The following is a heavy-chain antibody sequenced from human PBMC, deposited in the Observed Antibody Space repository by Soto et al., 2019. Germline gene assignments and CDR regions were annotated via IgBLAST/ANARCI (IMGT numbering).Heavy chain of an antibody. J-gene: IGHJ4*02. V-gene: IGHV3-23*01. CDR2: ISGSVGIT. D-gene: IGHD1-20*01. CDR3: AKPHSGSNWSYEY. Sequence: EVQLLESGGGLVQPGGSLRLSCAASGLTMSWVRQAPGKGLDWVSAISGSVGITYYADSVNGRFTISRDNSKNTLYLEMNGLRANDTAVYYCAKPHSGSNWSYEYWGQGTLVTVSS. CDR1: GLT.